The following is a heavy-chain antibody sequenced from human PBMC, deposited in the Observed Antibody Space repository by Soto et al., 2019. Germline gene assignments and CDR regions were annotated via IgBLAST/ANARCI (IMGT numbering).Heavy chain of an antibody. Sequence: SETLSLPYTVSDGNIRSHGCRWIRQPPGKGLEWIGYIYYSESTNYNPSLKSRVTISVDTSKNQFSLKLSSVTAADTAVYYCAGVMNLYLYYFDYWGQETLVTVSS. D-gene: IGHD2-8*01. V-gene: IGHV4-59*11. CDR3: AGVMNLYLYYFDY. CDR1: DGNIRSHG. CDR2: IYYSEST. J-gene: IGHJ4*02.